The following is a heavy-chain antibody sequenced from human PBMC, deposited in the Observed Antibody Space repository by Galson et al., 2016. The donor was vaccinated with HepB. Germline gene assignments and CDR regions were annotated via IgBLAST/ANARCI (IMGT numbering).Heavy chain of an antibody. J-gene: IGHJ5*02. CDR2: IYYSGST. CDR3: ARGRRVVVPETIRLGWFDP. D-gene: IGHD2-2*01. CDR1: GAPLSSGGYS. V-gene: IGHV4-31*03. Sequence: TLSLTCTVSGAPLSSGGYSWTWIRQHPGKGLEWIGYIYYSGSTYYNPSLKSRLMISIDTSKNQFSLTLKSVTAADTAVYYCARGRRVVVPETIRLGWFDPWGQGVLVTVSS.